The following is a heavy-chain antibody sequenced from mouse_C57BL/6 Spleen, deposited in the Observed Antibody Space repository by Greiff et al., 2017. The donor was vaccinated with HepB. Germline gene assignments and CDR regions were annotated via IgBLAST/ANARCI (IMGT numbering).Heavy chain of an antibody. CDR1: GFTFSSYA. D-gene: IGHD1-1*01. CDR3: ARDRIATVVFDY. CDR2: ISDGGSYT. V-gene: IGHV5-4*01. Sequence: EVMLVESGGGLVKPGGSLKLSCAASGFTFSSYAMSWVRQTPEKRLEWVATISDGGSYTYYPDNVKGRFTISRDNAKNNLYLQMSHLKSEDTAMYYCARDRIATVVFDYWGQGTTLTVSS. J-gene: IGHJ2*01.